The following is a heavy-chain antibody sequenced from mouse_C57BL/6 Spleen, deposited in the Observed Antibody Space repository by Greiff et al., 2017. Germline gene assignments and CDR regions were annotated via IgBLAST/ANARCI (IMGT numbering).Heavy chain of an antibody. Sequence: EVKVEESGGGLVKPGGSLKLSCAASGFTFSDYGMHWVRQAPEKGLEWVAYISSGSSTIYYADTVKGRFTISRDNAKNTLFLQMTSLRSEDTAMYYCAKTGTLAWFAYWGQGTLVTVSA. V-gene: IGHV5-17*01. CDR1: GFTFSDYG. CDR2: ISSGSSTI. J-gene: IGHJ3*01. CDR3: AKTGTLAWFAY. D-gene: IGHD4-1*01.